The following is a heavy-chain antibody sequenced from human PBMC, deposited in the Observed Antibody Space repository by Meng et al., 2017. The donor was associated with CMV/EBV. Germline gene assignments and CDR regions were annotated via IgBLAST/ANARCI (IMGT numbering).Heavy chain of an antibody. V-gene: IGHV3-21*01. D-gene: IGHD2-2*01. Sequence: GESLKISCAASGFTFSSYSMNWVRQAPGKGLEWVSSISSSSSYIYYADSVKGRFTISRDNAKNSLYLQMNSLRAEDTAVYYCARAEDIVVVPAARHLYYYYGTDVWGQGTTVTVSS. CDR3: ARAEDIVVVPAARHLYYYYGTDV. J-gene: IGHJ6*02. CDR2: ISSSSSYI. CDR1: GFTFSSYS.